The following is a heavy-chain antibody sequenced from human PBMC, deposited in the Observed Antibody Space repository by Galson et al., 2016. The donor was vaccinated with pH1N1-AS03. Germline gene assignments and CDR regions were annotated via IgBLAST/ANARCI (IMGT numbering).Heavy chain of an antibody. CDR3: VKLKGWYGVGYFQH. J-gene: IGHJ1*01. CDR1: GFTVSSNY. Sequence: SLRLSCAASGFTVSSNYMSWVRQAPGKGLEWVSVIYSGGTTFYADSVKGRFTISRDSSKNTLYLQMNSLGVEDTAVYYCVKLKGWYGVGYFQHWGQGTLVTVSS. V-gene: IGHV3-53*01. CDR2: IYSGGTT. D-gene: IGHD6-19*01.